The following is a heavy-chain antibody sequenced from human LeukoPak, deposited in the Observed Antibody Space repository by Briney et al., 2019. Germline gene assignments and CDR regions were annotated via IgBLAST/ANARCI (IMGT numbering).Heavy chain of an antibody. CDR3: AKDLVADELGDAFDI. D-gene: IGHD5-12*01. CDR2: ISHSGTTM. Sequence: PGGSLRLSCAASGFIFSSYSMNWVRQAPGKGLEWVSYISHSGTTMYYADSVKGRFTISRDNAKNSLYLQMNSLRAEDTAVYYCAKDLVADELGDAFDIWGQGTMVTISS. CDR1: GFIFSSYS. J-gene: IGHJ3*02. V-gene: IGHV3-48*04.